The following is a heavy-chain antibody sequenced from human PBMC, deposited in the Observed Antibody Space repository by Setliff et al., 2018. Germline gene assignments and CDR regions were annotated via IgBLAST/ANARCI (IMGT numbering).Heavy chain of an antibody. CDR2: ISGSGRNT. CDR1: GFTFRDYA. Sequence: GASLKISCATSGFTFRDYAMNWVRQAPGKGLEWVSGISGSGRNTYYADSVKGRFTISRDNSQNTVFLQVNSLRPEDSAVYYCAKEDYSDSSGYYYETPWFDPWGQGTLVTVSS. V-gene: IGHV3-23*01. D-gene: IGHD3-22*01. J-gene: IGHJ5*02. CDR3: AKEDYSDSSGYYYETPWFDP.